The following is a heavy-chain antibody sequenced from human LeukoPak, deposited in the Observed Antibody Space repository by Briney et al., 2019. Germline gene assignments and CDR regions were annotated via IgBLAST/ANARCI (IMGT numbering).Heavy chain of an antibody. V-gene: IGHV4-39*07. CDR1: GGSISRSIYF. D-gene: IGHD6-6*01. CDR3: ARGVSRSSDWFDP. Sequence: SETLSLTCTVSGGSISRSIYFWGWIRQPPGKGLEWIGSIYYSGSTYYNPSLKSRVTMSVDTSKNQFSLKLSSVTAADTAVYYCARGVSRSSDWFDPWGQGTLVTVSS. CDR2: IYYSGST. J-gene: IGHJ5*02.